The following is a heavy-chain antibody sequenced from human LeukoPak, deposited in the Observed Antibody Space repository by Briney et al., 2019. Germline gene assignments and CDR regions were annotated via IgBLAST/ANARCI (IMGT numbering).Heavy chain of an antibody. CDR2: ISGSGGST. CDR1: GFTFSSYA. Sequence: GGSLTLSCAASGFTFSSYAMTWVRQVPGKGLEWVSAISGSGGSTYYADSVKGRFTISRDNSKNTLYLQMNSLRAEDTAVYYCAKVVSTGSYFDYWGQGTLVTVSS. D-gene: IGHD3-10*01. CDR3: AKVVSTGSYFDY. V-gene: IGHV3-23*01. J-gene: IGHJ4*02.